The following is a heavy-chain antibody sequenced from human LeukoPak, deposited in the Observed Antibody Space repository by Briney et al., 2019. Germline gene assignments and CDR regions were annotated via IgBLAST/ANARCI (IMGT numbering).Heavy chain of an antibody. D-gene: IGHD6-19*01. CDR3: ARDHRSWWLATPYGWFDH. J-gene: IGHJ5*02. CDR2: ISYDGSNK. V-gene: IGHV3-30-3*01. CDR1: GFTFSSYA. Sequence: GGSLRLSCAASGFTFSSYAMHWVRQAPGKGLERVAVISYDGSNKYYADSVKGRFTISRDNSKNTLYLQMNSLRAEDTAVYYCARDHRSWWLATPYGWFDHWGQGTLVTVSS.